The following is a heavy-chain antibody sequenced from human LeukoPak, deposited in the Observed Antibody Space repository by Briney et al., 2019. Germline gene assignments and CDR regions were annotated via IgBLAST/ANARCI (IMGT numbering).Heavy chain of an antibody. V-gene: IGHV3-7*03. Sequence: GGSLRLSCAASGFTFSGFWMSWSRQAPGKGLEWVASINSDGSEGYYADVVKGRFTISRDNAKNSLYLQINSLRAEDTAVYYCAKDRVPDGIWSLDYWGQGALVTVSS. J-gene: IGHJ4*02. D-gene: IGHD1-14*01. CDR2: INSDGSEG. CDR3: AKDRVPDGIWSLDY. CDR1: GFTFSGFW.